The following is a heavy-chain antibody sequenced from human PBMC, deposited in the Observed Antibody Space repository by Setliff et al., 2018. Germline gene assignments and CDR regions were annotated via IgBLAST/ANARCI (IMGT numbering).Heavy chain of an antibody. CDR2: INAGNGNT. Sequence: ASVKVSCKASGYTFTSYAMHWVRQAPGQRLEWMGWINAGNGNTKYSQKFQGRVTITRDTSASTAYMELSSLRSEDTAVYYCARQVSHYDFWSGYYGYYYYYMDVWGKGTTVTVSS. CDR3: ARQVSHYDFWSGYYGYYYYYMDV. D-gene: IGHD3-3*01. J-gene: IGHJ6*03. V-gene: IGHV1-3*01. CDR1: GYTFTSYA.